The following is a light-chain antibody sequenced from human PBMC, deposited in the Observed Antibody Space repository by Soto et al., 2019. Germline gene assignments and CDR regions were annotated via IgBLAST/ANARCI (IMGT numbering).Light chain of an antibody. Sequence: DIQMTQSPSTLSASVGDRVTITCRASQSISSWLAWYQQKPGKAPKVLIYKASSVESGFPSRFSGSGSGTEFTLTISSLQPDDFASYYCQQYNSYPWTFGQETKVDIK. CDR1: QSISSW. V-gene: IGKV1-5*03. CDR3: QQYNSYPWT. J-gene: IGKJ1*01. CDR2: KAS.